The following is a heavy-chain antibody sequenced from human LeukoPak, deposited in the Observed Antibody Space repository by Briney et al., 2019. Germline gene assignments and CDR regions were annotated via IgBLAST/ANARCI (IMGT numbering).Heavy chain of an antibody. J-gene: IGHJ4*02. CDR3: AKEADRGGFDY. V-gene: IGHV3-7*01. CDR1: GFTFSSYW. CDR2: IKQDGSET. Sequence: GGSLRLSCAASGFTFSSYWMSWVRQAPGKGLEWVANIKQDGSETYYADSVKGRFTISRDNSKNTVNLQMNSLRAEDTAVYYCAKEADRGGFDYWGQGTLVTVSS. D-gene: IGHD1-14*01.